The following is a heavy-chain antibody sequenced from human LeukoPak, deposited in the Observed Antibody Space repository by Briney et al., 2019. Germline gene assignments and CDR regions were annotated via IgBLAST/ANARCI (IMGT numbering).Heavy chain of an antibody. J-gene: IGHJ4*02. D-gene: IGHD5-24*01. V-gene: IGHV4-59*01. CDR1: GGSISSYY. Sequence: SETLSLTCTVSGGSISSYYWSWVRQPPGKGLECIGYIYYSGSTNYNPSLKSRVTISVDTSKNQFSLKLSSVTAADTAVYYCASLRDGYTRYDYWGQGTLVTVSS. CDR3: ASLRDGYTRYDY. CDR2: IYYSGST.